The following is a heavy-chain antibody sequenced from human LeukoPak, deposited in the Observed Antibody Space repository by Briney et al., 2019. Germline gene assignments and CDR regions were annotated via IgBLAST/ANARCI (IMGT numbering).Heavy chain of an antibody. CDR2: INPNSGGT. J-gene: IGHJ4*02. D-gene: IGHD2-2*01. CDR3: ARDNLEASWGSPGDY. V-gene: IGHV1-2*02. Sequence: ASVKVSCKASGYTFTDYYLHWVRQAPGQGLEWMGWINPNSGGTNYAQKFQGRVTLTRDTSMSTAYMEISRLTSDDTAVYYCARDNLEASWGSPGDYWGLGTLVTVSS. CDR1: GYTFTDYY.